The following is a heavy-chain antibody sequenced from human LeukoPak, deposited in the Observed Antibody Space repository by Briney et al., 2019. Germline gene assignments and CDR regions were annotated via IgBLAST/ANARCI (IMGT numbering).Heavy chain of an antibody. CDR1: GFTVSSNY. CDR2: IYSGGST. J-gene: IGHJ4*02. V-gene: IGHV3-53*01. Sequence: PGGSLRLSCAASGFTVSSNYMSWVRQAPGKGLEGVSVIYSGGSTYYADSVKGRFTISRDNSKNTLYLQMNSLRAEDTAVYYCARWVLSGSDWAYFDYWGQGTLVTVSS. CDR3: ARWVLSGSDWAYFDY. D-gene: IGHD1-26*01.